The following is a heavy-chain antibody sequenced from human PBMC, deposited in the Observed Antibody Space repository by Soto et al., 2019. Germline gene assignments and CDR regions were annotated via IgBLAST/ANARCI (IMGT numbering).Heavy chain of an antibody. J-gene: IGHJ6*02. D-gene: IGHD3-3*01. CDR2: IWYDGSNK. V-gene: IGHV3-33*01. CDR1: GFTFSSYG. CDR3: ARDWGDYDFWSGYWARGPKHHGMDV. Sequence: GGSLRLSCAASGFTFSSYGMHWVRQAPGKGLEWVAVIWYDGSNKYYADSVKGRFTISRDNSKNTLYLQMNSLRAEDTAVYYCARDWGDYDFWSGYWARGPKHHGMDVWGQGTTVTVSS.